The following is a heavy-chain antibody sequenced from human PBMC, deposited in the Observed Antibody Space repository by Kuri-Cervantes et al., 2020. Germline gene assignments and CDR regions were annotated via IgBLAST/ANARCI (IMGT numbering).Heavy chain of an antibody. CDR3: ARDSMPYYYYDSSGYDY. J-gene: IGHJ4*02. Sequence: GESLKISCAASGFTFSDYYMSWIRQAPGKGLEWVSYISSSGSTIYYADSVKGRFTISRDNSKNTLYLQMNSLRAEDTAMYYCARDSMPYYYYDSSGYDYWGQGTLVTSPQ. CDR1: GFTFSDYY. V-gene: IGHV3-11*01. D-gene: IGHD3-22*01. CDR2: ISSSGSTI.